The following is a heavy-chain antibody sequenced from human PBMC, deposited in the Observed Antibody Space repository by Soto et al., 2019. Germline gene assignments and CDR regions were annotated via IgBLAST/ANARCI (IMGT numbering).Heavy chain of an antibody. V-gene: IGHV5-51*01. Sequence: LGESLKISCKGSGYSFTSYWIGWVRQMPGKGLEWMGIIYPGDSDTRYSPSFQGQVTISADKSISTAYLQWSSLKAADTAVYYCARHTLVRGVKDICWFDPWGQGTLVTVSS. CDR3: ARHTLVRGVKDICWFDP. CDR1: GYSFTSYW. CDR2: IYPGDSDT. D-gene: IGHD3-10*01. J-gene: IGHJ5*02.